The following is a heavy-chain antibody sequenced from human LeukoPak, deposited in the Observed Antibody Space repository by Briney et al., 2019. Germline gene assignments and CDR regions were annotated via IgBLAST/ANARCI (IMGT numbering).Heavy chain of an antibody. CDR2: IYYSGST. Sequence: SETLSLTCTVPGGSISSYFWSWIRQPPGKGLEWIGYIYYSGSTNYNPSLKSRVTMSVDTSKNQFSLKLSSVTAADTAVYYCARIDRAVAGTIDYWGQGTLVTVSS. CDR1: GGSISSYF. J-gene: IGHJ4*02. CDR3: ARIDRAVAGTIDY. D-gene: IGHD6-19*01. V-gene: IGHV4-59*08.